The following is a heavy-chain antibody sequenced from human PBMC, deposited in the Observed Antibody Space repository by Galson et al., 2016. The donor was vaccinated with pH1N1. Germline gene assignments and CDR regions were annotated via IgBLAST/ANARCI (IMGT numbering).Heavy chain of an antibody. V-gene: IGHV4-31*03. Sequence: TLSLTCTVSGDSISSGAYSWTWLRQHPGKGLEWIGYISYSGTTDYNASLRSRLIISLDMSKNQFSLKLSAVTAADTAIYFCVRGGYPYGWGDRWGQGTLVTVSS. J-gene: IGHJ5*02. CDR2: ISYSGTT. CDR3: VRGGYPYGWGDR. D-gene: IGHD6-19*01. CDR1: GDSISSGAYS.